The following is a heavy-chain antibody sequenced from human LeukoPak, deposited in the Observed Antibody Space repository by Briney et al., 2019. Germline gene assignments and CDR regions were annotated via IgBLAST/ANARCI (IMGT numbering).Heavy chain of an antibody. CDR1: GGSISSGIYY. J-gene: IGHJ4*02. Sequence: RTSETLSLTCSVSGGSISSGIYYWSWIRQPAGKGLEWIGRTSTSGGTNYNPSLKSRVTISIDTSKSQFSLKLNSVTAADTAVYYCARAADGCSDASCYGYWGQGTLVTVSS. CDR3: ARAADGCSDASCYGY. CDR2: TSTSGGT. V-gene: IGHV4-61*02. D-gene: IGHD2-2*01.